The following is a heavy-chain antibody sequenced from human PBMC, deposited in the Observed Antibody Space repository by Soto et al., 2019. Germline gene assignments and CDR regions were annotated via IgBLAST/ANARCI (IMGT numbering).Heavy chain of an antibody. CDR3: ARLGGYVSVGYYYLWDS. CDR2: INHSGST. CDR1: DGSMNSDSSY. Sequence: ETLSLTCRVSDGSMNSDSSYWGWIRQPPGEGLEWIGVINHSGSTYHNLSLKGRVTMSVDASRNQFSLKLTSMTAADTAVYYCARLGGYVSVGYYYLWDSWGQGTLVTVSS. J-gene: IGHJ4*02. V-gene: IGHV4-39*01. D-gene: IGHD3-22*01.